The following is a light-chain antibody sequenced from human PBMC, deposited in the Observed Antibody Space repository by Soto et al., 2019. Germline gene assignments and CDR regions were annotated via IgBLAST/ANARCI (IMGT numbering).Light chain of an antibody. V-gene: IGKV1-39*01. Sequence: DIQMTQSPSSLSASVGDRVTITCRASQSISSYLNWYQQKPGKAPKLLIYATSNLQTGVPSRFSGSGSATDFTLTISSLQPEDFATYYCQQSYSTPLRTFGGGTKVELK. CDR1: QSISSY. CDR2: ATS. J-gene: IGKJ4*01. CDR3: QQSYSTPLRT.